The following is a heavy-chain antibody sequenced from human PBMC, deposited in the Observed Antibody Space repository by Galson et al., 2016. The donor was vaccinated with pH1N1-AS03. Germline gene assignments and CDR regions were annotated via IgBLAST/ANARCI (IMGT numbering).Heavy chain of an antibody. CDR1: GFTFSNYA. CDR3: AKKFYYDSSGHHLDVADV. J-gene: IGHJ4*02. V-gene: IGHV3-23*01. CDR2: ISGSGGST. D-gene: IGHD3-22*01. Sequence: SLSLSCAASGFTFSNYAMTWVRQAPGKGLEWVSSISGSGGSTNSADSVRDRFSISRDNSKNTLFLQMNRLRADDTAVYYCAKKFYYDSSGHHLDVADVWGQGTLVTVSS.